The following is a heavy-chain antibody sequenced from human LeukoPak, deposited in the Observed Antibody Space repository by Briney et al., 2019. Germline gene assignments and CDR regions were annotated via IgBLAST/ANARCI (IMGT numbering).Heavy chain of an antibody. CDR2: ISSSGSTI. V-gene: IGHV3-48*04. CDR3: ARDSLYRSHGMDV. D-gene: IGHD6-19*01. CDR1: GFTFSTYA. J-gene: IGHJ6*02. Sequence: GGSLRLSCAASGFTFSTYAITWVRQAPGKGLEWVSYISSSGSTIYYADSVKGRFTISRDNAKNSLYLQMNSLRAEDTAVYYCARDSLYRSHGMDVWGQGTTVTVSS.